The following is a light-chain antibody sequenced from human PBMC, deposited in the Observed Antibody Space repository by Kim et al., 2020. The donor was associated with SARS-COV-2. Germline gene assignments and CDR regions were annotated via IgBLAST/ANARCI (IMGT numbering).Light chain of an antibody. CDR1: SSDVGGFNY. CDR3: SSYAGSYNLV. Sequence: GQSVTISCTGTSSDVGGFNYVSWYQQHPGKAPKLMIYEVTKRPSGVPDRFSGSKSGNTASLTVSGLQAEDEAEYYCSSYAGSYNLVFGGGTQLTVL. J-gene: IGLJ2*01. CDR2: EVT. V-gene: IGLV2-8*01.